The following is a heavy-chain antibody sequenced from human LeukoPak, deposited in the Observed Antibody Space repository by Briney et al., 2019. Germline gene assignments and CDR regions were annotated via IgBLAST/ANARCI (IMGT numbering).Heavy chain of an antibody. V-gene: IGHV3-30*04. CDR1: GFTFSSYA. D-gene: IGHD6-13*01. CDR3: ARGYSSSWSSFGY. J-gene: IGHJ4*02. Sequence: GGSLRLSCAASGFTFSSYAMHWVRQAPGKGLEWVAVISYDGSNKYYADSVKGRFTISRDNSKNTLYLQMNSLRAEDTAVYYCARGYSSSWSSFGYWGQGTLVTVSS. CDR2: ISYDGSNK.